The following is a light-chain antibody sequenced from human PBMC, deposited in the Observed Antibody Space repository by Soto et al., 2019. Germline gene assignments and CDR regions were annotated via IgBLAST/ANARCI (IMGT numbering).Light chain of an antibody. J-gene: IGKJ5*01. Sequence: VLTQSPGTLSLSPGERATLSCRASQSVSSTYLAWYQHKPGQAPRLLIYGASRRATGIPDRFSGSGSGTDFTLTISRLEPEDFAVYYCQQYGGSPPITFGKGTRLEIK. CDR1: QSVSSTY. CDR3: QQYGGSPPIT. V-gene: IGKV3-20*01. CDR2: GAS.